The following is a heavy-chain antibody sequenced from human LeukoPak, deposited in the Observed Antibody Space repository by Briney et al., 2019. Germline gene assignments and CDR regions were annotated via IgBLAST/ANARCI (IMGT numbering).Heavy chain of an antibody. V-gene: IGHV3-21*01. Sequence: GGSLRLSCAASGFTFSSYSMNWVRQAPGKGLEWVSSISSSSSYIYYADSVKGRFTISRDNAKNSLYLQMNSLRAEDTAVYYCARVGVGATSYNWFDPWGQGTLVTVSS. CDR3: ARVGVGATSYNWFDP. D-gene: IGHD1-26*01. CDR2: ISSSSSYI. CDR1: GFTFSSYS. J-gene: IGHJ5*02.